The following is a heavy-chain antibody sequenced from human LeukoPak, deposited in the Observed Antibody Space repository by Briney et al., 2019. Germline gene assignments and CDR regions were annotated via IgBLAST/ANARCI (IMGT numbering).Heavy chain of an antibody. CDR1: GYTFTGYY. J-gene: IGHJ3*02. D-gene: IGHD6-13*01. Sequence: ASVKVSCKASGYTFTGYYMHWVRQAPGQGLEWMGWINPNSGGTNYAQKFQGRVTMTRDTSISTAYMELSRLRSDDTAVYYCARPRLRQQPDAFDIWGQGTMVTVSS. CDR3: ARPRLRQQPDAFDI. CDR2: INPNSGGT. V-gene: IGHV1-2*02.